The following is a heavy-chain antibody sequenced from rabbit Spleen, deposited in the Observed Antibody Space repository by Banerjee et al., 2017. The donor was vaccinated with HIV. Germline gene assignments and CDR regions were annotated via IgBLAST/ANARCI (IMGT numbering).Heavy chain of an antibody. D-gene: IGHD3-1*01. Sequence: QLVESGGGLVQPGGSLKLSCKASGFDFGRYYMSWVRQAPGKGLEWIGDIDPIFGIAVYASWVNGRFTISSHKAQNTLYLQLNSLTIADTATYFCVRDTWHFNFWGPGTLVTVS. CDR2: IDPIFGIA. CDR1: GFDFGRYY. CDR3: VRDTWHFNF. J-gene: IGHJ4*01. V-gene: IGHV1S7*01.